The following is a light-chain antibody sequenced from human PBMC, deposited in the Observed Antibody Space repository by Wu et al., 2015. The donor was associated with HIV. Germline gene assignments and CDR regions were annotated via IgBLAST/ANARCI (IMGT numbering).Light chain of an antibody. J-gene: IGKJ1*01. CDR3: HQRTTWPRT. CDR2: DTS. V-gene: IGKV3-11*01. CDR1: QTVSSF. Sequence: EVVLTLSPATLSLSPGERATLSCRASQTVSSFLAWYQQKPGQAPRLLIYDTSNRAAGIPTRFSGSGFGTDFTLTISSLEPEDFAVYYCHQRTTWPRTFGQGPR.